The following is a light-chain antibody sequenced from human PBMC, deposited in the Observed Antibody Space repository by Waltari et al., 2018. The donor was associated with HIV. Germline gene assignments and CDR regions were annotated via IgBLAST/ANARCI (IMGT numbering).Light chain of an antibody. CDR2: SNN. V-gene: IGLV1-44*01. CDR3: ATLDDSLNGPI. J-gene: IGLJ2*01. Sequence: QSVLTQSPSASGTPGQRVTISCSGGSSNIGSNGVDWYQQFPGTAPNLLIYSNNQRPSGVPVGVSGSKAGTSASLAISGLQSEDEATYYCATLDDSLNGPIFCGGTRLTVL. CDR1: SSNIGSNG.